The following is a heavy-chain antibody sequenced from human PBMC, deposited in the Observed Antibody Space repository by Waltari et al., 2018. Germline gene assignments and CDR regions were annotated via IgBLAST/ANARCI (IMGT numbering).Heavy chain of an antibody. Sequence: EVQLVESGGGLVQPGGSLRLSCAASGFTFSSYSMNWVRQAPGKGLDWVSYISSSSSTIYYADSVKGRFTISRDNAKNSLYLQMNSLRAEDTAVYYCARDKHSSSWHVWVYWGQGTLVTVSS. CDR1: GFTFSSYS. CDR2: ISSSSSTI. V-gene: IGHV3-48*01. J-gene: IGHJ4*02. D-gene: IGHD6-13*01. CDR3: ARDKHSSSWHVWVY.